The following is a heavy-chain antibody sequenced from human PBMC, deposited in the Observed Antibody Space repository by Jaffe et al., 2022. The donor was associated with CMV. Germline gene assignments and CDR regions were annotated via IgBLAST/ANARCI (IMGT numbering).Heavy chain of an antibody. D-gene: IGHD7-27*01. V-gene: IGHV3-21*01. CDR3: AKDPNWGSGY. CDR2: IGGSGVKT. J-gene: IGHJ4*02. CDR1: GFSFSDVD. Sequence: EVQLEESGGGLVKPGESLRLSCAATGFSFSDVDMSWFRQAPGKGLEWVSTIGGSGVKTAYGDSVKGRFTISRDNAKNSLHLQMNSLRVEDTAMYYCAKDPNWGSGYWGQGVLVTVFS.